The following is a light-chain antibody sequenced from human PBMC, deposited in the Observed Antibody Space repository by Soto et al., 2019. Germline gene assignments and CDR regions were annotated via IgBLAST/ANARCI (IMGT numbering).Light chain of an antibody. V-gene: IGKV3-20*01. J-gene: IGKJ1*01. CDR2: GAS. CDR1: QSVSSSY. Sequence: EIVLTQSPGTLSLSPGERATLSCRASQSVSSSYLAWYQQKPGQAPRLLIYGASSRATGIPDRFSGSGSGTDCTLTISRLEPEDFAVYYCQQYGSSPLMTFGQGTKVEIK. CDR3: QQYGSSPLMT.